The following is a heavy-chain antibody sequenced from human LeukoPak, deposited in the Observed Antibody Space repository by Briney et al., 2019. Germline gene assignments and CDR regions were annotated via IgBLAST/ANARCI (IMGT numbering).Heavy chain of an antibody. V-gene: IGHV3-53*01. CDR2: IYSGGST. Sequence: GGSLRLSCAASGFTVTSNYMSWVRQAPGKGLEWVSVIYSGGSTYYADSVKGRFTISRDNFKNTLYLQMNSLRAEDTAVYYCARVCTMIVVPFWAQGTLVTVSS. J-gene: IGHJ4*02. D-gene: IGHD3-22*01. CDR3: ARVCTMIVVPF. CDR1: GFTVTSNY.